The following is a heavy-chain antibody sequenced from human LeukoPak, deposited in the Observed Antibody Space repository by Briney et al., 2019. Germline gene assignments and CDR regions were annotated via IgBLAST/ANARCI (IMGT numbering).Heavy chain of an antibody. Sequence: SETLSLTCTVSGYSISSGYYWGWIRQPPGKGLEWIGSIYHSGSTYYNPSLKSRVTISVDTSKNQFSLKLSSVTAADTAVYYCARQGGITMIVVLINDAFDIWGQGTMVTVSS. D-gene: IGHD3-22*01. CDR2: IYHSGST. CDR3: ARQGGITMIVVLINDAFDI. CDR1: GYSISSGYY. V-gene: IGHV4-38-2*02. J-gene: IGHJ3*02.